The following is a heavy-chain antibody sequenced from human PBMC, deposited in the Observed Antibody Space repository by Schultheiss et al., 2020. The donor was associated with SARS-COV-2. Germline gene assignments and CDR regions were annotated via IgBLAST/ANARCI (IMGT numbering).Heavy chain of an antibody. J-gene: IGHJ6*03. CDR1: GYTFTGYY. V-gene: IGHV1-46*01. CDR2: INPSGGST. D-gene: IGHD3-10*01. Sequence: ASVKVSCKASGYTFTGYYMHWVRQAPGQGLEWMGIINPSGGSTSYAQKFQGRVTMTTDTSTSTAYMELRSLRSDDTAVYYCARRGDGSGSYYSPYQQYYYYYMDVWGKGTTVTVSS. CDR3: ARRGDGSGSYYSPYQQYYYYYMDV.